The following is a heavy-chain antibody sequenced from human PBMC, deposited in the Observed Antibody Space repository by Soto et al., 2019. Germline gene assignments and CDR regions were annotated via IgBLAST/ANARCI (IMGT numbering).Heavy chain of an antibody. J-gene: IGHJ1*01. CDR1: GFTFKNYG. CDR3: ARAVGVVAVDLDH. D-gene: IGHD2-15*01. Sequence: QVQLVESGGGVVQPGTSLRLSCAASGFTFKNYGMHWVRQAPGKGLEWVAVIWYDGSNQYYADAVKGRFTISRDDSKNTLYVQMNFLRVEDTATYYCARAVGVVAVDLDHWSQGTLVTVSS. V-gene: IGHV3-33*01. CDR2: IWYDGSNQ.